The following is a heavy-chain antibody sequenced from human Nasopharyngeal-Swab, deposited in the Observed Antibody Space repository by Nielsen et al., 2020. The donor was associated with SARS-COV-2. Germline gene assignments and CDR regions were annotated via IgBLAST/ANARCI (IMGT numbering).Heavy chain of an antibody. CDR2: IKQDGSEK. D-gene: IGHD3-3*01. Sequence: GESLKISCAASGFTFSSYWMSWVRQAPGKGLEWVANIKQDGSEKYYVDSVKGRLTISRDNAKNSLYLQMNSLRAEDTAVYYCARDPAAITIFGVVIIGSRSYYFDYWGQGTLVTVSS. CDR3: ARDPAAITIFGVVIIGSRSYYFDY. J-gene: IGHJ4*02. V-gene: IGHV3-7*01. CDR1: GFTFSSYW.